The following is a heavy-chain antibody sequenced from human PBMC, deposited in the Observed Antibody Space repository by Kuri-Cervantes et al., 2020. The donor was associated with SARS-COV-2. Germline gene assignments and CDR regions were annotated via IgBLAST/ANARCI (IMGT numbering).Heavy chain of an antibody. CDR2: IIPIFGTA. CDR1: GYTLTELS. J-gene: IGHJ4*02. Sequence: SVKVSCKVSGYTLTELSMHWVRQAPGQGLEWMGGIIPIFGTANYAQKFQGRVTITADESTSTAYMELSSLRSEDTAVYYCGGWFGESPADYWGQGTLVTVSS. CDR3: GGWFGESPADY. V-gene: IGHV1-69*13. D-gene: IGHD3-10*01.